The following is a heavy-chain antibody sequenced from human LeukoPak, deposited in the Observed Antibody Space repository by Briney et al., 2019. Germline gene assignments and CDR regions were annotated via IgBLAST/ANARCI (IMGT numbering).Heavy chain of an antibody. CDR3: AKGSNYYDSSGYVDY. D-gene: IGHD3-22*01. Sequence: GGSLRLSCAASGFTFSSYAMSWVRQAPGKGLEWVSAISGSGGSTYYADSVRGRFTISRDNSKNTLYLQMNSLRAEDTAVYYCAKGSNYYDSSGYVDYWGQGILVTVSS. J-gene: IGHJ4*02. CDR1: GFTFSSYA. V-gene: IGHV3-23*01. CDR2: ISGSGGST.